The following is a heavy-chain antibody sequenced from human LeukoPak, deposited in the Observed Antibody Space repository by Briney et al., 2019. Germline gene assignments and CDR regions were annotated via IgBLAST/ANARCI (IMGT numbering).Heavy chain of an antibody. V-gene: IGHV4-34*01. Sequence: PSETLSLTCAVYGGSFSGYYWSWIRQPPGKGLEWIGEINHSGSTNYNPSLKSRVTISVDTSKNQFSLKLSSVTAADTAVYYCARGIIAACRGNFDYWGQGTLVTVSS. CDR1: GGSFSGYY. D-gene: IGHD6-6*01. CDR2: INHSGST. CDR3: ARGIIAACRGNFDY. J-gene: IGHJ4*02.